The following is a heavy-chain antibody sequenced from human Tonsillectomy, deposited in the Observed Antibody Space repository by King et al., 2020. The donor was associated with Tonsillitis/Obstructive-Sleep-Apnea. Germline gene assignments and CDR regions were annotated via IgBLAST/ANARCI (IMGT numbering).Heavy chain of an antibody. CDR1: GFTFSSYG. CDR2: IWYDGSNK. CDR3: AREYCSSTSCYADY. Sequence: LVQSGGGVVQPGRSLRLSCAASGFTFSSYGMHWVRQAPGKGLEWVAVIWYDGSNKYYADSVKGRFTISRDNSKNTLYLQMNSLRAEDTAVYYCAREYCSSTSCYADYWGQGTLVTVSS. J-gene: IGHJ4*02. V-gene: IGHV3-33*01. D-gene: IGHD2-2*01.